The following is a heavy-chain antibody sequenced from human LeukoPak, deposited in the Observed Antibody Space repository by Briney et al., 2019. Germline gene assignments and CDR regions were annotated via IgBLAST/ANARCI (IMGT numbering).Heavy chain of an antibody. Sequence: SQTLSLTCVVSGGSISSGGYSWSWIRQPPGKGLEWIGYIYYSGSTYYNPSLKSRVTISVDTSKNQFSLKLSSVTAADTAVYYCASSGHAYYYYYGMDVWGQGTTVTVSS. CDR2: IYYSGST. D-gene: IGHD2-15*01. J-gene: IGHJ6*02. V-gene: IGHV4-30-4*07. CDR3: ASSGHAYYYYYGMDV. CDR1: GGSISSGGYS.